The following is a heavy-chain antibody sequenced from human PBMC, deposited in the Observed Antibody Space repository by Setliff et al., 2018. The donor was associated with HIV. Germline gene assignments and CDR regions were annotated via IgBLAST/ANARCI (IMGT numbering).Heavy chain of an antibody. Sequence: GESLKISCATSGFTFSNFWMTWVRQAPGKGLEWVANIKEDGSETFYVDSVKGRFTISRDNAKTSMYLQMNNVRVEDTAVYYCATCNPYYSYMDVWGKGTTVTVSS. CDR1: GFTFSNFW. CDR3: ATCNPYYSYMDV. J-gene: IGHJ6*03. V-gene: IGHV3-7*01. CDR2: IKEDGSET.